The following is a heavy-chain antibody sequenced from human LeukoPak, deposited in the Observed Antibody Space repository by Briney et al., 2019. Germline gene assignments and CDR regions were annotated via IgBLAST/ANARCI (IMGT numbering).Heavy chain of an antibody. J-gene: IGHJ6*03. Sequence: SSETLSLTCTVSGGSISSYYWSWLRQPAGKGLEWIGRIYTSGSTNYNPSLKSRVTMSVDTSKNPFSLKLSSVTAADTAVYYCARAKYCSSTSCYAGPYYYYYMDVWGKGPTVTVSS. CDR1: GGSISSYY. CDR3: ARAKYCSSTSCYAGPYYYYYMDV. D-gene: IGHD2-2*01. V-gene: IGHV4-4*07. CDR2: IYTSGST.